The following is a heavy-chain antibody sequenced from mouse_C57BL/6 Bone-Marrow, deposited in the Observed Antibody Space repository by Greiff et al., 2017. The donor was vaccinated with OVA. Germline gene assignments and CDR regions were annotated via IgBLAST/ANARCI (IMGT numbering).Heavy chain of an antibody. CDR2: ISYSGST. D-gene: IGHD1-1*01. Sequence: EVQLQESGPGMVKPSQSLSLTCTVTGYSITSGYDWHWIRHFPGNKLEWMGYISYSGSTNYKPSLKSRISITHDTSTNHFFLKLNSVTTEDTATYYCAREGYYYGIWYFDVWGTGTTVTVSS. V-gene: IGHV3-1*01. CDR1: GYSITSGYD. CDR3: AREGYYYGIWYFDV. J-gene: IGHJ1*03.